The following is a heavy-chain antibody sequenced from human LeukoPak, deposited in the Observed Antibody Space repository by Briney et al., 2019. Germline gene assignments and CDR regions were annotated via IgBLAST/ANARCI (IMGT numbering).Heavy chain of an antibody. D-gene: IGHD3-3*01. V-gene: IGHV4-34*01. CDR2: INHSGST. CDR3: ARWPRFGLRDRAFDY. CDR1: GRSFSGYY. J-gene: IGHJ4*02. Sequence: SETLSLTCAVYGRSFSGYYWSWIRQPPGKGLEWIGEINHSGSTNYNPSLKSRVTISVDTSKNQFSLKLSSVTAADTAVYYCARWPRFGLRDRAFDYWGQGTLVTVSS.